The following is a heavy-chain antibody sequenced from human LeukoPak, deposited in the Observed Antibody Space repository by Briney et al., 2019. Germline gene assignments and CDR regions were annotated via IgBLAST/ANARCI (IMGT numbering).Heavy chain of an antibody. CDR3: ARHGSVSSGALV. D-gene: IGHD3-22*01. CDR2: IYCSGST. J-gene: IGHJ4*02. Sequence: PSQTLSLTCTVSGGSISSGGYYWSWIRQHPGKGLEWIGYIYCSGSTYYNPSLKSRVTISVDTSKNQFSLKLSSVTAADTAVYYCARHGSVSSGALVWGQGTLVTVSS. V-gene: IGHV4-31*03. CDR1: GGSISSGGYY.